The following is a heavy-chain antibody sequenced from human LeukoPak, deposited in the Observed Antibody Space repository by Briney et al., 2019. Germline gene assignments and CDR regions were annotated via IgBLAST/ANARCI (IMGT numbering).Heavy chain of an antibody. J-gene: IGHJ6*03. CDR3: ARAVGFSDYYYYYMDV. Sequence: ASVKVSCKASGGTFSSYAISWVRQAPGQGLEWMGGIIPIFGTANYAQKFQGRVTITADESTSTAYMELSSLGSEDTAVYYCARAVGFSDYYYYYMDVWGKGTTVTVSS. CDR2: IIPIFGTA. V-gene: IGHV1-69*13. D-gene: IGHD3-3*01. CDR1: GGTFSSYA.